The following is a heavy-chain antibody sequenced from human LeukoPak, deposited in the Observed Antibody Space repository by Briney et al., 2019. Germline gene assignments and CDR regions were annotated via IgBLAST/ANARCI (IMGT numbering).Heavy chain of an antibody. D-gene: IGHD3-9*01. V-gene: IGHV4-30-2*01. CDR3: ARVAEGYDILTGYYYYYGMDV. CDR2: IYHSGST. CDR1: GGSISSGGYS. J-gene: IGHJ6*02. Sequence: SETLSLTCAVSGGSISSGGYSWSWIRQPPGKGLEWIGYIYHSGSTYYNPSLKSRVTISVDRSKNQFSLKLSSVTAADTAVYYCARVAEGYDILTGYYYYYGMDVGGQGTTVTVSS.